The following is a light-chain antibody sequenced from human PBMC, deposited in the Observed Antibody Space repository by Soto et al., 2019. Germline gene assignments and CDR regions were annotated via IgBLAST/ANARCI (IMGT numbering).Light chain of an antibody. CDR1: QDVSSY. Sequence: DIQLTQSPSPLSASVGDRVHITCRTSQDVSSYLNWYQAKPGKAPKLLIYEASTLESGVPSRFSGSGSGTDFALTNSSLQPEDSATYYCQQSYRSPPFTFGPGTRVDI. V-gene: IGKV1-39*01. CDR2: EAS. J-gene: IGKJ3*01. CDR3: QQSYRSPPFT.